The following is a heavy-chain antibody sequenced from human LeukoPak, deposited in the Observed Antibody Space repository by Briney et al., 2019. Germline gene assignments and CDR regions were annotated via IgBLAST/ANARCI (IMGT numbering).Heavy chain of an antibody. CDR1: AYTFTSYY. Sequence: ASVTVSCKASAYTFTSYYMHWVRQAPGQVLEWMGIINPSGGSTSYAQKFQGRITMSRDMSTRTVYMELSSLRAEDTGVYYCARDSGRYWGWEYFDYWGQGTLVTVSS. D-gene: IGHD1-26*01. CDR3: ARDSGRYWGWEYFDY. J-gene: IGHJ4*02. CDR2: INPSGGST. V-gene: IGHV1-46*01.